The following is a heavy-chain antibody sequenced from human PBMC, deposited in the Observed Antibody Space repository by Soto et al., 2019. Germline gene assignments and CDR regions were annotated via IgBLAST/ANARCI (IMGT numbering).Heavy chain of an antibody. CDR2: IIPIFGTA. CDR1: GGTFSSYA. V-gene: IGHV1-69*06. J-gene: IGHJ4*02. Sequence: SVKVSCKASGGTFSSYAISWLRQAPGQGLEWMGGIIPIFGTANYAQKFQGRVTITADKSTSTAYMELSSLRSEDTAVYYCARMGIAARLAYFDYWGQGTLVTVSS. CDR3: ARMGIAARLAYFDY. D-gene: IGHD6-6*01.